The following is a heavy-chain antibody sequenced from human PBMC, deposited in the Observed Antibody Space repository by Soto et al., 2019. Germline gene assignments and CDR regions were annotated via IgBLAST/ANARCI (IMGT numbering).Heavy chain of an antibody. CDR2: ISYDGSNK. CDR1: GFTFSSYA. CDR3: ARPDYGSGSYPEY. D-gene: IGHD3-10*01. J-gene: IGHJ4*02. Sequence: QVQLVESGGGVVQPGRSLRLSCAASGFTFSSYAMQWVRQAPGKGLEWVAVISYDGSNKYYADSVKGRFTISRDNSKNTPYLQMNSLRAEDTAVYYCARPDYGSGSYPEYWGQGTLVTVSS. V-gene: IGHV3-30-3*01.